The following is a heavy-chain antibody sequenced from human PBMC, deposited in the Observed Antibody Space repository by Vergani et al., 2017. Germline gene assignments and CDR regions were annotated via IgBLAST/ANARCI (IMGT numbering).Heavy chain of an antibody. CDR1: GFNFDDYT. V-gene: IGHV3-43*01. J-gene: IGHJ4*02. Sequence: EVQLVESGGRVVQPGGSLRLSCAAAGFNFDDYTMEWVRQSPGKSLEWVALISWDGDSTKYAHSVKGRFTISRDNNKNSVYLGMNTLTPEDTAFYYCAKGGNAKRVTLPHNWGQGTLVAVSS. CDR3: AKGGNAKRVTLPHN. CDR2: ISWDGDST. D-gene: IGHD4-23*01.